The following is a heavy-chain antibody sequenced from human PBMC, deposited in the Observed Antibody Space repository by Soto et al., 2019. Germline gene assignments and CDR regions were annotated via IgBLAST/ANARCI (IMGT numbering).Heavy chain of an antibody. J-gene: IGHJ3*02. CDR3: ARPIVGGTSDGFDM. CDR1: GGSISSGSYY. D-gene: IGHD3-22*01. CDR2: IYYSGST. V-gene: IGHV4-39*01. Sequence: SETLSLTCTVSGGSISSGSYYWAWIRQPPGKGLEWIGSIYYSGSTYYNPSLKSRVTISVDTSKNQFSLKLRSVTAADTAVYYCARPIVGGTSDGFDMWGQGTMVTVSS.